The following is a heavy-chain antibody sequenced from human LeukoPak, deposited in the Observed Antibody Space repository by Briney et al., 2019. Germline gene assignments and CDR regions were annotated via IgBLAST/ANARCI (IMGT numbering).Heavy chain of an antibody. CDR3: AFNTYYDFWSGYLWEDY. D-gene: IGHD3-3*01. J-gene: IGHJ4*02. Sequence: SVTVSFKSSGYTFTIYGISWVRQAPGQGLEWMGRIIPILGIANYAQNFQGRVTITADKSTSTAYMELSSLRSEDTAVYYCAFNTYYDFWSGYLWEDYWGQGTLVTVSS. CDR1: GYTFTIYG. CDR2: IIPILGIA. V-gene: IGHV1-69*04.